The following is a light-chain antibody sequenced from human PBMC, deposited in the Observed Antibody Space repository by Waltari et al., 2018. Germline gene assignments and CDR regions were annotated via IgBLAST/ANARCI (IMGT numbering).Light chain of an antibody. J-gene: IGLJ3*02. Sequence: QSALTQPRSVSGSPGQSVTISCTGSSSDFCCYNFVLWYQPNPGKVPKLMIYDVSTRPSGVPDRFSGSTSGNTASLTISGLQAEDEADYYCCSYAGSDIRVFGGGTKLTVL. V-gene: IGLV2-11*01. CDR2: DVS. CDR3: CSYAGSDIRV. CDR1: SSDFCCYNF.